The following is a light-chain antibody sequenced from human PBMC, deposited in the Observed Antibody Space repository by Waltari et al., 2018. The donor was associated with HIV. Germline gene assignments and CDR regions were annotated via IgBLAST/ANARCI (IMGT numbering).Light chain of an antibody. CDR1: TSDIGFYDL. CDR2: GVN. J-gene: IGLJ2*01. V-gene: IGLV2-14*01. CDR3: SSYTDSDSLL. Sequence: QSALTQPASVSGSPGQSITLSCTGDTSDIGFYDLLSWYQKYPDKAPRLIMYGVNTRPSVISNRFSGSKSGNTASLTISALQGDDEADYYCSSYTDSDSLLFGGGTKLTVL.